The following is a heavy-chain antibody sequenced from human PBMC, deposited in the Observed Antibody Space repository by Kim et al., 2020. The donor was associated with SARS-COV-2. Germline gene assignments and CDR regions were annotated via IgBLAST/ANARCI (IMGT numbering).Heavy chain of an antibody. CDR1: GGSISSSRYY. CDR3: AGGYYYGSGSYYTNFDY. V-gene: IGHV4-39*01. J-gene: IGHJ4*02. Sequence: SETLSLTCTVSGGSISSSRYYWGWIRQPPGKGLEWIGSIYYSGSTYYNPSLKSRVTISVDTSKNQFSLKLSSVTAADTAVYYCAGGYYYGSGSYYTNFDYWGQGTLVTVSS. D-gene: IGHD3-10*01. CDR2: IYYSGST.